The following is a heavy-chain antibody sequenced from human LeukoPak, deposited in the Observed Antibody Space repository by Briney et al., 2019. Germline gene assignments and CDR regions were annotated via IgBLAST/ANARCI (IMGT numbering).Heavy chain of an antibody. J-gene: IGHJ4*02. CDR1: GFTFRSYG. Sequence: GGSLRLSCAASGFTFRSYGMHWVRQAPGKGLEWVAFIRYDGSNKYYADSVKGRFTISRDNSKNTLYLQMNSLRAEDTAVYYCAKNIEYQFDYWGQGTLVTASS. CDR3: AKNIEYQFDY. D-gene: IGHD2-2*01. V-gene: IGHV3-30*02. CDR2: IRYDGSNK.